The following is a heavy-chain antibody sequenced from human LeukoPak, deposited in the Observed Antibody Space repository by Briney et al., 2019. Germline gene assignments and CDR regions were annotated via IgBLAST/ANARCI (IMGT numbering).Heavy chain of an antibody. Sequence: ASVKVSCKASGYTFTGYYMHWVRQAPGQGLEWMGWINAYNGNTNYAQKLQGRVTMTTDTSTSTAYMELRSLRSDDTAVYYCARVTNALYYYYYYMDVWGKGTTVTVSS. J-gene: IGHJ6*03. CDR2: INAYNGNT. V-gene: IGHV1-18*04. CDR1: GYTFTGYY. D-gene: IGHD2-8*01. CDR3: ARVTNALYYYYYYMDV.